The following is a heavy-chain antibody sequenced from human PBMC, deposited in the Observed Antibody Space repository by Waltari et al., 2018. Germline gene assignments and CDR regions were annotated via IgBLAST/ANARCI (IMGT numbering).Heavy chain of an antibody. Sequence: QVQLQESGPGLGKPSETLSLTCAVSGYSISSGYYWCWIRQPPGKGLEWIGSIYHSGSTYYNPSLKSRVTISVDTSKNQFSLKLSSVTAADTVVYYCARISMVRGYNWFDPWGQGTLVTVSS. J-gene: IGHJ5*02. V-gene: IGHV4-38-2*01. CDR3: ARISMVRGYNWFDP. D-gene: IGHD3-10*01. CDR1: GYSISSGYY. CDR2: IYHSGST.